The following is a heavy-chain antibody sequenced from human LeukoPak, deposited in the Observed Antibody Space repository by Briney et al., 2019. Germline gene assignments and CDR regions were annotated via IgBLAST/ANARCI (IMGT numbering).Heavy chain of an antibody. Sequence: KPSETLSLTCAVYGGSFSGYYWSWIRQPPGKGLEWIGEINHSGSTNYNPSLKSRVTISVDTSKNQFSLKLSSVTAADTAVYYCARRPDYGDSIRSPGAFDIWGQGTMVTVSS. CDR2: INHSGST. V-gene: IGHV4-34*01. J-gene: IGHJ3*02. CDR3: ARRPDYGDSIRSPGAFDI. D-gene: IGHD4-17*01. CDR1: GGSFSGYY.